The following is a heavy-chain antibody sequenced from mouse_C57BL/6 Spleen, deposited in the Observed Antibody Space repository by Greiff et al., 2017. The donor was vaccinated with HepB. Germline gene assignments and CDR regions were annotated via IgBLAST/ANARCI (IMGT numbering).Heavy chain of an antibody. J-gene: IGHJ3*01. CDR2: ISNGGGST. D-gene: IGHD2-2*01. CDR1: GFTFSDYY. CDR3: ARPTMVTTGFAY. V-gene: IGHV5-12*01. Sequence: VQLKESGGGLVQPGGSLKLSCAASGFTFSDYYMYWVRLTPEKRLEWVAYISNGGGSTYYPDTVKGRFTISRDNAKNTLYLQMSRLKSEDTAMYYCARPTMVTTGFAYWGQGTLVTVSA.